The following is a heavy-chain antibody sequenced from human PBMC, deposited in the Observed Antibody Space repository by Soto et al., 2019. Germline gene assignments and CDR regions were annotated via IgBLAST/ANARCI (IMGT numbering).Heavy chain of an antibody. CDR2: ISAYNGNT. CDR1: GYTFTSYG. Sequence: GASVKVSCKASGYTFTSYGISWVRQAPGQGLEWMGWISAYNGNTNYAQKLQGRVTMTTDTSTSTAYMELRSLRSDDTAVYYCARDGPALRITIVRGVILYYYYGMDVGGQVNTVTVSS. CDR3: ARDGPALRITIVRGVILYYYYGMDV. D-gene: IGHD3-10*01. J-gene: IGHJ6*01. V-gene: IGHV1-18*04.